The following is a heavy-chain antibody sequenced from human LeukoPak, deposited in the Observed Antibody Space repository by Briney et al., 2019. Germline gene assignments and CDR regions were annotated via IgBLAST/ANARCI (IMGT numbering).Heavy chain of an antibody. D-gene: IGHD2/OR15-2a*01. CDR1: GFTFEDYA. J-gene: IGHJ4*02. CDR2: ISWNSGSM. CDR3: AKGRNIRGFWYFDY. Sequence: GGSLRLSCAASGFTFEDYAMHWVRQAPGKGLEWVSGISWNSGSMGYADSVKGRFSISRDQAKNSLYLQMNSLSSEDTALYYCAKGRNIRGFWYFDYWGQGTLVIVSS. V-gene: IGHV3-9*01.